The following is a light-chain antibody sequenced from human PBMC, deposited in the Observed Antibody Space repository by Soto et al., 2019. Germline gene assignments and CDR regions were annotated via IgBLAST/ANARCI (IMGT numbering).Light chain of an antibody. CDR2: EAS. CDR3: QQYGSSPRT. Sequence: EIVLTQSPGTLSLSPGERAALSCRASRSLSSTSLAWYQQRPGQAPRLLIYEASSRATGIPDRFSGSGSGTDFTLTINRLEPDDFAVYYCQQYGSSPRTFGQGTKVEI. J-gene: IGKJ1*01. V-gene: IGKV3-20*01. CDR1: RSLSSTS.